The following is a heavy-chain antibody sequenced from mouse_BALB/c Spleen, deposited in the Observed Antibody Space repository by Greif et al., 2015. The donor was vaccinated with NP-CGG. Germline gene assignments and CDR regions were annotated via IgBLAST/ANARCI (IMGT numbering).Heavy chain of an antibody. CDR1: GFNIKDTS. CDR3: ARTLRLRAMDY. CDR2: IDPANGNT. J-gene: IGHJ4*01. D-gene: IGHD1-2*01. V-gene: IGHV14-3*02. Sequence: EVQLQESGAELVKPGASVKLSCTASGFNIKDTSMHWVKQRPEQGLEWIGRIDPANGNTKYDPKFQGKATITADTSSNTAYLQLSSLTSEDTAVYYCARTLRLRAMDYWGQGTSVTVSS.